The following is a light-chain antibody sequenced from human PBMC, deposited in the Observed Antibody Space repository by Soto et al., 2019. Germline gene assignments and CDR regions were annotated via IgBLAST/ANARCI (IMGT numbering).Light chain of an antibody. J-gene: IGKJ4*01. CDR2: AAS. Sequence: DIQMTQSPSSLSASVGDRVTITCRASQSISSYLNWYQQKPGKATKLLIYAASSLQSGVASRFSGSGSGKDFTLTISRLQDEDFATYYCQQSYSTLLTFGGGTKVEIK. V-gene: IGKV1-39*01. CDR3: QQSYSTLLT. CDR1: QSISSY.